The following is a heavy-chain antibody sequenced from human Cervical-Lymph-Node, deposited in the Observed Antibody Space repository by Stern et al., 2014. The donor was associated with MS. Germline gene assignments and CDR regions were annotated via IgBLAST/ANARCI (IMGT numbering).Heavy chain of an antibody. CDR3: ARDRRAFLDY. V-gene: IGHV3-7*01. CDR1: GFSFGTSW. Sequence: EVQLVESGGGLVQPGGSLRLSCVASGFSFGTSWMSWVRQPPGRGLEWVANIRQDWYDKFYVDSVKGRFTISRDNARNSLYLQMNSLTVADTAVYYCARDRRAFLDYWGQGTHVAVSS. CDR2: IRQDWYDK. J-gene: IGHJ4*02. D-gene: IGHD2/OR15-2a*01.